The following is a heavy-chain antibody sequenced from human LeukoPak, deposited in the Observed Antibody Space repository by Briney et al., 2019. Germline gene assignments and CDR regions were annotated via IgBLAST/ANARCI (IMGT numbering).Heavy chain of an antibody. CDR3: ARQGNYYDSSGYQNAFDI. J-gene: IGHJ3*02. CDR2: IYPGDSDT. CDR1: GYSFTSYW. D-gene: IGHD3-22*01. V-gene: IGHV5-51*01. Sequence: GESLKISCKGSGYSFTSYWIGWVRPMPGKGLEWMGIIYPGDSDTRYSPSFQGQVTISADKSISTAYLQWSSLKASDTAMYYCARQGNYYDSSGYQNAFDIWGQGTMVTVSS.